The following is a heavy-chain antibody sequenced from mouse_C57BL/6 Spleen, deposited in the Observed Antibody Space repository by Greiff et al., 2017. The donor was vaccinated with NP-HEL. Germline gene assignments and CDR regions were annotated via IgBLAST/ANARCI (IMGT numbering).Heavy chain of an antibody. J-gene: IGHJ4*01. Sequence: QVQLQQSGAELMKPGASVKLSCKATGYTFTGYWIEWVKQRPGHGLEWIGEIFPGSGSTNYNEKFKGKATFTADTSSNTAYMQRSSLATEDSAIYSCARFEGNYPLAMDYWGQGTSVTVSS. CDR3: ARFEGNYPLAMDY. CDR1: GYTFTGYW. CDR2: IFPGSGST. V-gene: IGHV1-9*01. D-gene: IGHD2-1*01.